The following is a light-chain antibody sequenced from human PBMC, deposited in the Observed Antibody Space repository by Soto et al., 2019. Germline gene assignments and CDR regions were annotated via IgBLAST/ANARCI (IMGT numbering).Light chain of an antibody. V-gene: IGKV3-15*01. CDR2: GAS. CDR1: QSVSSN. CDR3: QLYSHWPALYT. Sequence: EIVMTQSPATLSVSPGERATLSCRASQSVSSNFAWYQQKPGQAPRLLIYGASTRATGIPARFRGSGSGTDITRPISSRQSEDFAVCSWQLYSHWPALYTFGQGTKLEIK. J-gene: IGKJ2*01.